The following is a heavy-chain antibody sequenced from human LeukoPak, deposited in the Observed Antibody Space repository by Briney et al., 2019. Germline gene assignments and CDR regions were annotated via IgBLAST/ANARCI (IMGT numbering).Heavy chain of an antibody. V-gene: IGHV4-61*02. CDR3: ARVGDSYGYLFDY. D-gene: IGHD5-18*01. CDR2: IYPSGST. J-gene: IGHJ4*02. CDR1: GGSISSGSYY. Sequence: SETLSLTCTVSGGSISSGSYYWSWIRQPAGKGLEWIGRIYPSGSTNYNPSLKSRVTMSVDTSKNQFSLKLSSVTAADTAVYYCARVGDSYGYLFDYWGQGTLVTVSS.